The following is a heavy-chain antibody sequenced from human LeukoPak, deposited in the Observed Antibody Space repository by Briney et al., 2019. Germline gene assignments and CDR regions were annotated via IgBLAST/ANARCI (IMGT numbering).Heavy chain of an antibody. CDR3: ARVRPTWFDP. CDR2: INHSGST. J-gene: IGHJ5*02. CDR1: GGSFSGYY. V-gene: IGHV4-34*01. Sequence: SETLSLTCAVYGGSFSGYYWSWIRQPPGKGLEWIGEINHSGSTNYNPSLKSRVTISVDTSKNQFSLKLSSVTAADTPVYYCARVRPTWFDPWGQGTLVTVSS. D-gene: IGHD4-17*01.